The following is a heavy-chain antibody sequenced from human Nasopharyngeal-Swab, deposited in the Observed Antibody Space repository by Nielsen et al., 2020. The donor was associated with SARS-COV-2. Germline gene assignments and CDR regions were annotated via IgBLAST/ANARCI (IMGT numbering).Heavy chain of an antibody. D-gene: IGHD2-2*01. J-gene: IGHJ6*03. CDR3: ARQSYCSSTSCYGLDYYYYMDV. CDR2: IYPGDSDT. CDR1: GYSFTSYW. V-gene: IGHV5-51*01. Sequence: GESLKISCKGSGYSFTSYWISWVRQMPGKGLEWMGIIYPGDSDTRYSPSFQGQVTISADKSISTAYLQWSSLKASDTAMYYCARQSYCSSTSCYGLDYYYYMDVWGKGTTVTVSS.